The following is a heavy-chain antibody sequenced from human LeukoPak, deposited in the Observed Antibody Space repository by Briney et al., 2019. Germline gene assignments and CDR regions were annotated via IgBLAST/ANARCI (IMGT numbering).Heavy chain of an antibody. V-gene: IGHV4-34*01. D-gene: IGHD3-22*01. CDR3: ARTRARNYYDSSGYLDY. Sequence: SETLSLTCAVYGGSFSGYYWSWIRQPPGKGLEWIGEINHSGSTNYNPSLKSRVTISVDTSKNQFSLKLSSVTAADTAVYYCARTRARNYYDSSGYLDYWGQGTLVTVSS. CDR2: INHSGST. J-gene: IGHJ4*02. CDR1: GGSFSGYY.